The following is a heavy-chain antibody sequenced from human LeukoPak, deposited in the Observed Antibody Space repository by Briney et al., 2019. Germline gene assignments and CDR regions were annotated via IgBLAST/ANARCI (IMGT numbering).Heavy chain of an antibody. V-gene: IGHV3-21*01. CDR3: ASYYYGSGTSLGY. CDR2: ISSSSSYI. D-gene: IGHD3-10*01. CDR1: GFTFSSYS. Sequence: PGGSLRLSCAASGFTFSSYSMNWVRKAPGKGLEWVSSISSSSSYIYYADSVKGRFTISRDNAKNSLYLQMNSLRAEDTAVYYCASYYYGSGTSLGYWGQGTLVTVSS. J-gene: IGHJ4*02.